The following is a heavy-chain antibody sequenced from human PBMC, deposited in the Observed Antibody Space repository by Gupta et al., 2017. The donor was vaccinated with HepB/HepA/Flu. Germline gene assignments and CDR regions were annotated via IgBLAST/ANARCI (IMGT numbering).Heavy chain of an antibody. CDR2: ISAYNGKT. D-gene: IGHD2-2*01. CDR3: GRWGPMYYYMDV. Sequence: QVQLVQSGGEVKHPGASVKLSCKASGYTFTSYGFPWVRQAPGQGLEWIGWISAYNGKTDYAQKFQGRVTMTTETSTSTAYMELRSLRSDDTAVYYCGRWGPMYYYMDVWGKGTTVSVSS. CDR1: GYTFTSYG. V-gene: IGHV1-18*01. J-gene: IGHJ6*03.